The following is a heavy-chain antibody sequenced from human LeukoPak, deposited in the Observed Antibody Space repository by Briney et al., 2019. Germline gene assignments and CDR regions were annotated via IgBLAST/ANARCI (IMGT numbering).Heavy chain of an antibody. CDR2: ISSNGGST. Sequence: GGSLRLSCAASGFTFSSYAMHWVRQAPGKGLEYVSAISSNGGSTYHANSVKDRFTISRDNSKNTLYLQMGSLRAEDMAVYYCARAGPSQQWLTAYYFDYWGQGTLVTVSS. CDR1: GFTFSSYA. V-gene: IGHV3-64*01. J-gene: IGHJ4*02. D-gene: IGHD6-19*01. CDR3: ARAGPSQQWLTAYYFDY.